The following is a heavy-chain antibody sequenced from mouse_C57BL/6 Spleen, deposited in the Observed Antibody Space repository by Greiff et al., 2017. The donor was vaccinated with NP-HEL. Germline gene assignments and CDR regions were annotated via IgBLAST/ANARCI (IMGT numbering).Heavy chain of an antibody. CDR2: IDPSDSYT. V-gene: IGHV1-50*01. Sequence: LQESGAELVKPGASVKLSCKASGYTFTSYWMQWVKQRPGQGLEWIGEIDPSDSYTNYNQKFKGKATLTVDTSSSTAYMQLSSLTSEDSAVYYCARMGRYWYFDVWGTGTTVTVSS. CDR3: ARMGRYWYFDV. CDR1: GYTFTSYW. J-gene: IGHJ1*03.